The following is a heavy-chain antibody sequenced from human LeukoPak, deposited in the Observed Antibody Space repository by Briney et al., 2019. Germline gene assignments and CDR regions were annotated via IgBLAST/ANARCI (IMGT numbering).Heavy chain of an antibody. CDR3: ARAWSRVDPFDI. Sequence: PGGSLRLSCAASGFTFSSYEMNWVRQAPGKGLEWVSAISGSGGSTYYADSVKGRFTISRDNSKNTLYLQMNSLRAEDTAVYYCARAWSRVDPFDIWGQGTMVTVSS. CDR1: GFTFSSYE. J-gene: IGHJ3*02. CDR2: ISGSGGST. V-gene: IGHV3-23*01. D-gene: IGHD2-8*02.